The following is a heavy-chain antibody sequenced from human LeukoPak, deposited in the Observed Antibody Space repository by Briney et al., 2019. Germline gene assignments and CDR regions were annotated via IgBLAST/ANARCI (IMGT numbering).Heavy chain of an antibody. CDR3: VKDQGECPGSRCYLRFLEY. J-gene: IGHJ4*02. D-gene: IGHD3-3*01. Sequence: GGSLRLSCAASGFNFSIYGMHWVRQAPGKGLEWVTFVRYDQSATVYADSVQGRFAISRDNSKNTVYLQVNSLRVEDTALYFCVKDQGECPGSRCYLRFLEYWGQGTLVIVSS. V-gene: IGHV3-30*02. CDR1: GFNFSIYG. CDR2: VRYDQSAT.